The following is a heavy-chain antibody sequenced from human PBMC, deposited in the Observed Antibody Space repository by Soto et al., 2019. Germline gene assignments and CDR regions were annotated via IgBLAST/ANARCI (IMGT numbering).Heavy chain of an antibody. CDR3: ARGGYSWGRLFYFDY. Sequence: PSETLSLTCAVYGGSFSGYYWSWIRQPPGKGLEWIGEINHSGSTNYNPSLKSRVTISVDTSKNQFSLKLSSVTAADTAVYYCARGGYSWGRLFYFDYWGQGTLVTVSS. CDR1: GGSFSGYY. V-gene: IGHV4-34*01. D-gene: IGHD2-15*01. CDR2: INHSGST. J-gene: IGHJ4*02.